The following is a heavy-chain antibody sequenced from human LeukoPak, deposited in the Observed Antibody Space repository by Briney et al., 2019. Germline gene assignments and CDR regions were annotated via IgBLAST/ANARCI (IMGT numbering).Heavy chain of an antibody. CDR3: ARDRGIVATTHFDY. Sequence: PSQTLSLTCTVSGGSISSGDYYWSWIRQPPGKGLEWIGYIYYSGSTYYNPSLKSRVTISVDTSKNQFSLKLSSVTAADTAVYYCARDRGIVATTHFDYWGQGTLVTVSS. CDR1: GGSISSGDYY. D-gene: IGHD5-12*01. CDR2: IYYSGST. J-gene: IGHJ4*02. V-gene: IGHV4-30-4*08.